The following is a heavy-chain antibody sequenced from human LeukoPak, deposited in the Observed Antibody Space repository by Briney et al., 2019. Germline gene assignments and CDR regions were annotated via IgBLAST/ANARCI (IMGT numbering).Heavy chain of an antibody. CDR1: GFTFRSYG. V-gene: IGHV3-30*03. D-gene: IGHD3-22*01. J-gene: IGHJ4*02. Sequence: GSLRLSCAASGFTFRSYGMHWVRQAPGKGLEWVAIISYDGSNKYYADSVKGRFTISRDNSKNTLYLQMNSLRAEDTAVYYCATAHRHYYYDSSGPGGPFDNWGQGTLVTVSS. CDR2: ISYDGSNK. CDR3: ATAHRHYYYDSSGPGGPFDN.